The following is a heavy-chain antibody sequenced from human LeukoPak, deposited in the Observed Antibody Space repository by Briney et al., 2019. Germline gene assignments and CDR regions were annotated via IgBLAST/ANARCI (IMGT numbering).Heavy chain of an antibody. CDR3: AKVMKGSERLTMVRGVIIKTAGLYYMDV. V-gene: IGHV3-23*01. J-gene: IGHJ6*03. CDR1: GFTLSSYA. D-gene: IGHD3-10*01. Sequence: GGSLRLSCAASGFTLSSYAMSWVRQAPGKGLEWVSSISASGGSTNYADSVKGRFTISRDNSKNTVCLQMNSLRAEDTAVYYCAKVMKGSERLTMVRGVIIKTAGLYYMDVWGKGTTVTVSS. CDR2: ISASGGST.